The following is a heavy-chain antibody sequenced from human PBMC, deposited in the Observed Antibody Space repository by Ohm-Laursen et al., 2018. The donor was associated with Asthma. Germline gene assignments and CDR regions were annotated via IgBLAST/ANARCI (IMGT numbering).Heavy chain of an antibody. CDR2: IKQDGSEK. J-gene: IGHJ6*02. D-gene: IGHD2-21*02. Sequence: SLRLSCAASGFTFSSYWMSWVRQAPGKGLEWVANIKQDGSEKYYVDSVKGRFTISRDNSKNTLYLQMNSLRAEDTAVYYCARGEVTATFGYYYYGMDVWGQGTTVTVSS. CDR1: GFTFSSYW. V-gene: IGHV3-7*03. CDR3: ARGEVTATFGYYYYGMDV.